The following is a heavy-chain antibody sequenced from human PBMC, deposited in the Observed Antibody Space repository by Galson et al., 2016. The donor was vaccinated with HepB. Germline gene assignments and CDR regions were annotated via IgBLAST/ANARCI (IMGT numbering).Heavy chain of an antibody. CDR1: GFTFNIYG. Sequence: SLRLSCAASGFTFNIYGMHCVRQAPGKGLEWVSTISGRGGITDYADSGKGRFTISRDNSKNTLYLQMNSLTAEDTAVYYCAKDQVTRHASWEHWGQGTLVSVSS. V-gene: IGHV3-23*01. CDR3: AKDQVTRHASWEH. J-gene: IGHJ1*01. CDR2: ISGRGGIT. D-gene: IGHD2-21*02.